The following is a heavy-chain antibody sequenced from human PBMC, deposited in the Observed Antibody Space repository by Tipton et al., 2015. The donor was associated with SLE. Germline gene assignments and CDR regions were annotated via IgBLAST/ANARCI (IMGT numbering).Heavy chain of an antibody. CDR3: ARGPTVILFDY. D-gene: IGHD4-17*01. Sequence: TLSLTCTVSGGSISSYYWSWIRQPPGKGLEWIGYIYYSGSTNYNPSLKSRVTISVDTSKNQFSLKLSSVTAADTAVYYCARGPTVILFDYWGQGTLVTVSS. J-gene: IGHJ4*02. CDR1: GGSISSYY. V-gene: IGHV4-59*01. CDR2: IYYSGST.